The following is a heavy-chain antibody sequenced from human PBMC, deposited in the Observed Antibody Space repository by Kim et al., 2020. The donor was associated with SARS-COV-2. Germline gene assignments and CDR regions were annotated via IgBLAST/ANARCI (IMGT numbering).Heavy chain of an antibody. V-gene: IGHV3-30*03. CDR1: GFTFSTYA. J-gene: IGHJ4*01. Sequence: GGSLRLSCATFGFTFSTYAMHWVRQAPGKGLEYVALISYDGSKTYYGDSVKGRFTISRDNSKNTLSLQMNSQRAEDTAVYYCAIDQAHYDILTCLDYWG. CDR2: ISYDGSKT. D-gene: IGHD3-9*01. CDR3: AIDQAHYDILTCLDY.